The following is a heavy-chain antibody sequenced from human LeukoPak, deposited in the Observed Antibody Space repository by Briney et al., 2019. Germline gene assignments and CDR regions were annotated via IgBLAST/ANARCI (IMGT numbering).Heavy chain of an antibody. CDR3: AREDTGGLDY. V-gene: IGHV4-39*07. CDR1: GGSISSSSHY. CDR2: IYYSGST. D-gene: IGHD2-8*02. Sequence: SETLSLTCSVSGGSISSSSHYWDWIRQPPGEGLEWIGSIYYSGSTYYNPSLKSRVTISVDTSKNQFSLKLISVTAADTAVYYCAREDTGGLDYWGQGTLVTVSS. J-gene: IGHJ4*02.